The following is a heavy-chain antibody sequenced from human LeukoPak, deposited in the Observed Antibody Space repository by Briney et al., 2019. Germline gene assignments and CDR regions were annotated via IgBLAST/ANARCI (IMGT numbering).Heavy chain of an antibody. D-gene: IGHD3-3*01. J-gene: IGHJ6*03. V-gene: IGHV4-59*02. CDR1: GGSVSSYY. CDR2: IFYSGST. CDR3: AKGLGLRDYYYLDV. Sequence: PSETLSLTCTVSGGSVSSYYWSWIRQPPGKGLEWIGYIFYSGSTNYNPSLKSRVTISVDTSKNQFSLKLSSVTAADTAVYYCAKGLGLRDYYYLDVWGKGTTVTISS.